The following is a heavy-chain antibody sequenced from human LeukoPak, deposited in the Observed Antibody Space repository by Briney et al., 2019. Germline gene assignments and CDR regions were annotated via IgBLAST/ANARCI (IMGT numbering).Heavy chain of an antibody. D-gene: IGHD3-9*01. CDR2: ISGSGGST. J-gene: IGHJ4*02. V-gene: IGHV3-23*01. CDR1: GFTFSSYA. Sequence: PGGSLRLSCAASGFTFSSYAMSWVRQAPGKGLEWVSAISGSGGSTYYADSVKGRFTISRDNSKNTLYLQMSSLRAEDTAVYYCAKDGPYYDILTGYSMYYSDYWGQGTLVTVPS. CDR3: AKDGPYYDILTGYSMYYSDY.